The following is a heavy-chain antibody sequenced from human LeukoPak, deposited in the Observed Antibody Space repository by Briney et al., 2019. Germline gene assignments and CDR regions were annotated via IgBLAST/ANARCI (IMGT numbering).Heavy chain of an antibody. V-gene: IGHV1-8*01. CDR2: MNPNSGNT. CDR1: GYTFTSYD. D-gene: IGHD3-22*01. CDR3: ARDSRPSYDSSAYYYPGDY. Sequence: ASVKVSCKASGYTFTSYDINWVRQATGQGLEWMGWMNPNSGNTGYAQKFQGRVTMTRDTSTSTVYMELSSLRSEDTAVYYCARDSRPSYDSSAYYYPGDYWGQGTLVTVSS. J-gene: IGHJ4*02.